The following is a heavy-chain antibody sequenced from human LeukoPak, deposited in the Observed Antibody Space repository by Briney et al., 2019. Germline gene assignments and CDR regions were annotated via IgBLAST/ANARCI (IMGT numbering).Heavy chain of an antibody. CDR3: ARTTEGYAGGPGYSYYYYMDV. V-gene: IGHV4-59*01. D-gene: IGHD5-12*01. CDR1: GGSISSYY. J-gene: IGHJ6*03. Sequence: SETLSLTCTVSGGSISSYYWSWIRQPPGKGLEWIGYIHYSGSTHYNPSLRSRVTISVDTSKNQVSLKLRSVTAADTAVYYCARTTEGYAGGPGYSYYYYMDVWGKGTTVTISS. CDR2: IHYSGST.